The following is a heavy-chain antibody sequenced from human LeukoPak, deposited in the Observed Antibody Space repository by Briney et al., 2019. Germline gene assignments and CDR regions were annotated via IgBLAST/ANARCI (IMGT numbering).Heavy chain of an antibody. CDR2: IYHSGST. D-gene: IGHD1-26*01. CDR3: ASASGIVGAKIDY. CDR1: GYSISSGYY. J-gene: IGHJ4*02. Sequence: SETLSLTCAVSGYSISSGYYWGWIRQPPGKGLEWIGSIYHSGSTYYNPSLKSRVTISVDTSKNQFSLKLSSVTAADTAVYYCASASGIVGAKIDYWGQGTLVTVSS. V-gene: IGHV4-38-2*01.